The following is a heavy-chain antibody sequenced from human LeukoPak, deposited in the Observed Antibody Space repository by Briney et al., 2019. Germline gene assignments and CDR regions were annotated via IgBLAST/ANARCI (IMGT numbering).Heavy chain of an antibody. CDR3: ARDKLQIPFDY. D-gene: IGHD4-11*01. Sequence: SVKVSCKASGGTFSSYAISWVRQAPGQGLEWMGGMIPIFGTANYAQKFQGRVTMTRDTSISTAYMELSRLRSDDTAVYYCARDKLQIPFDYWGQGTLVTVSS. CDR1: GGTFSSYA. J-gene: IGHJ4*02. CDR2: MIPIFGTA. V-gene: IGHV1-69*05.